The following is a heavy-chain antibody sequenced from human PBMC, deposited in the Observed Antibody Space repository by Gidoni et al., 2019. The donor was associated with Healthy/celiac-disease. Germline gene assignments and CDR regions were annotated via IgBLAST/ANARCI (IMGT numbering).Heavy chain of an antibody. D-gene: IGHD2-15*01. J-gene: IGHJ3*02. CDR1: GFTFSSYG. V-gene: IGHV3-30*18. CDR3: AKDGSGTGAFDI. Sequence: QVQLVESGGGVVQPGGSLRLSCAASGFTFSSYGMHWVRQAPGKGLEWVAVISYDGSNKYYADSVKGRFTISRDNSKNTLYLQMNSLRAEDTAVYYCAKDGSGTGAFDIWGQGTMVTVSS. CDR2: ISYDGSNK.